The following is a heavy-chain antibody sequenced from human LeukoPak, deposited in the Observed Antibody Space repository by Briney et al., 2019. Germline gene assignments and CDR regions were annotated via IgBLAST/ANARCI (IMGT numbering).Heavy chain of an antibody. Sequence: SETLSLTCTVSGGSISRYYWSWIRQPAGKGLEWIGRIYTSGSTNYNPSLKSRVTISVDTSKNQFSLKLSSVTAADTAVYYCARVGVDYGDYDYYYGMDVWGQGTTVTVSS. CDR3: ARVGVDYGDYDYYYGMDV. J-gene: IGHJ6*02. CDR2: IYTSGST. D-gene: IGHD4-17*01. V-gene: IGHV4-4*07. CDR1: GGSISRYY.